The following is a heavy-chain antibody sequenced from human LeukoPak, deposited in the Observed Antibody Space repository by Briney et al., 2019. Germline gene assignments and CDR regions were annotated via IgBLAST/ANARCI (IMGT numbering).Heavy chain of an antibody. Sequence: SETLSLTCTVSGGSISSSNYYWGWIRQPPGKGLECIGSVYYSGNTYYNPSLKSRVTISVDTSKNQFSLKLSSVTAADTAVYYCARDPGYSYGIYFDYWGQGTLVTVSS. CDR2: VYYSGNT. J-gene: IGHJ4*02. V-gene: IGHV4-39*07. D-gene: IGHD5-18*01. CDR3: ARDPGYSYGIYFDY. CDR1: GGSISSSNYY.